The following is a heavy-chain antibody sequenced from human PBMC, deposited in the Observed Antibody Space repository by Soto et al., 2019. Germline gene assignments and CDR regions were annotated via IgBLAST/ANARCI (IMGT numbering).Heavy chain of an antibody. V-gene: IGHV3-23*01. CDR3: ARDLEELDV. CDR2: ISGSGGSP. D-gene: IGHD3-16*01. Sequence: EVQLLESGGGLVQPGGSLRLSCAASGFSFSTYTMSWVRRAPGKGLEWVSAISGSGGSPSYADSVQGRFTISRDNPKKTLYLQMNSLRAEDTAVYYCARDLEELDVWGQGTTVTVSS. J-gene: IGHJ6*02. CDR1: GFSFSTYT.